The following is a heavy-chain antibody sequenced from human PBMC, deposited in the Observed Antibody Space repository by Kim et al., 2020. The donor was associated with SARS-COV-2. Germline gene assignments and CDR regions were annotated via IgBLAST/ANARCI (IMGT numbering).Heavy chain of an antibody. CDR1: GASISSIDW. CDR3: ARLKKSDTSGDYFRFDY. CDR2: TNHLGNV. Sequence: LETLSLTCDVSGASISSIDWWTWVRQPPGKGLEWIGETNHLGNVNYSPSLQSRVTVSVDTSKSQYSLRLTAVTAADTAIYYCARLKKSDTSGDYFRFDYWGQGTLVTVSS. J-gene: IGHJ4*02. D-gene: IGHD3-9*01. V-gene: IGHV4-4*02.